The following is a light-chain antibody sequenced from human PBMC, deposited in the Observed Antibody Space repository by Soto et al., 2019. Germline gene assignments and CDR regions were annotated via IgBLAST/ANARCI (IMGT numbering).Light chain of an antibody. Sequence: QSALTQHASVSGSPGQSITISCTGTSSDIGGYNYVSWYQQYPGKAPKLMIFGVSDRPSGVSNRFSGSKSGTTASLTISGLQAEDEADYYCSSYKTSSTVVVFGGGTKLTVL. J-gene: IGLJ2*01. CDR3: SSYKTSSTVVV. CDR2: GVS. CDR1: SSDIGGYNY. V-gene: IGLV2-14*01.